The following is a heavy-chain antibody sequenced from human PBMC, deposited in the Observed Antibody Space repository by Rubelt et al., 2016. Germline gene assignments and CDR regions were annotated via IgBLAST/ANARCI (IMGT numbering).Heavy chain of an antibody. J-gene: IGHJ3*02. Sequence: EWIGSIYYSGSTYYNPSLKSRVTISVDTSKNQFSLKLSSVTAADTAVYYCARDIIGYCSSTSCFDAFDIWGQGTMVTVSS. CDR2: IYYSGST. D-gene: IGHD2-2*01. V-gene: IGHV4-39*07. CDR3: ARDIIGYCSSTSCFDAFDI.